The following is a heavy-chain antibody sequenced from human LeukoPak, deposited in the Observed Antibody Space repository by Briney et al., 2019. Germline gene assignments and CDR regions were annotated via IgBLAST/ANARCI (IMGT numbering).Heavy chain of an antibody. CDR2: IKQDGSEK. Sequence: GGSLRLSCAASGFTFSSYWMSWVRQAPGKGLEWVANIKQDGSEKYYVDSVEGRFTISRDNAKNSLYLQMNSLRAEDTAVYYCARDLYYDSSGYWDYWGQGTLVTVSS. V-gene: IGHV3-7*01. CDR3: ARDLYYDSSGYWDY. CDR1: GFTFSSYW. D-gene: IGHD3-22*01. J-gene: IGHJ4*02.